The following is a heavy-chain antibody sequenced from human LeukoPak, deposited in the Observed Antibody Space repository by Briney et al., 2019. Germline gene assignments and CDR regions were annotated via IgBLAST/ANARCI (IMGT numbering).Heavy chain of an antibody. CDR1: GYTFTSYD. CDR3: AVDFWSGYSNWFDP. D-gene: IGHD3-3*01. V-gene: IGHV1-8*01. Sequence: ASVKVSCKASGYTFTSYDINWVRQATGQGLEWMGWMNPNSGNTGHAQKFQGRVTMTRNTSISTAYMELSSLRSEDTAVYYCAVDFWSGYSNWFDPWGQGTLVTVYS. CDR2: MNPNSGNT. J-gene: IGHJ5*02.